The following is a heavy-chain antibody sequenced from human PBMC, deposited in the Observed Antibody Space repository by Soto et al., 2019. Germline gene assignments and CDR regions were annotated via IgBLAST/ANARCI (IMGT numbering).Heavy chain of an antibody. J-gene: IGHJ5*02. D-gene: IGHD3-10*01. Sequence: QVPLVQSGAEVKKPGSSVTVSCKASGGPFSSYAIHGVRQAPGQGLEWMGGIIPMYGPAKYAQRFQGRVTITADESTTTVYMALTSLTSQDTAVYYCARVTSMVSGVIDNWFDPWGHGTLVTVSP. CDR3: ARVTSMVSGVIDNWFDP. CDR2: IIPMYGPA. V-gene: IGHV1-69*12. CDR1: GGPFSSYA.